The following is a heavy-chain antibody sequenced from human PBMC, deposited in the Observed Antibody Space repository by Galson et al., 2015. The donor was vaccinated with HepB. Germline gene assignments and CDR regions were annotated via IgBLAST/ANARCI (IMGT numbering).Heavy chain of an antibody. D-gene: IGHD2-2*01. CDR2: IHYSGIT. Sequence: ETLSLTCTVSGGSVSSYYWSWIRQPPGKGLEWIGYIHYSGITNHNPSLKSRVTISVDTSKNQLSLKLSSVTAADTAVYYCARLGYSCSTTSCCYYFDYWGQGTLVTVSS. V-gene: IGHV4-59*08. J-gene: IGHJ4*02. CDR1: GGSVSSYY. CDR3: ARLGYSCSTTSCCYYFDY.